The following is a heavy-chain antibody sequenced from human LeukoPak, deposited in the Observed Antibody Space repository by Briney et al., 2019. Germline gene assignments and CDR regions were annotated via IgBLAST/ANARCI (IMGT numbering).Heavy chain of an antibody. V-gene: IGHV3-23*01. CDR1: GFTFSSYA. CDR3: AKDQIAVAGY. D-gene: IGHD6-19*01. J-gene: IGHJ4*02. Sequence: GGALRLSCAASGFTFSSYAMSWVRQAPGRELDGVSSISRSGGRPYYADSVKGRFTISRDKSKNTLYLQMNSLRAEDTAVYCCAKDQIAVAGYWGQGTLVTVSS. CDR2: ISRSGGRP.